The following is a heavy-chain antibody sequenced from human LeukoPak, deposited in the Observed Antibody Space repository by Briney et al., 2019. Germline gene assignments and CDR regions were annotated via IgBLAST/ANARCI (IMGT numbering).Heavy chain of an antibody. Sequence: PGGSLILSCAASGFTFSNYWMSWVRQPPGKGLEWESNVRQDGSETYYVDSVNGRFTISRDNTKNSLYLQMNSLRAEDTAVYYCARPPYSGGWYLMFWGQGTLVTVSS. CDR3: ARPPYSGGWYLMF. CDR1: GFTFSNYW. D-gene: IGHD6-19*01. J-gene: IGHJ4*02. V-gene: IGHV3-7*01. CDR2: VRQDGSET.